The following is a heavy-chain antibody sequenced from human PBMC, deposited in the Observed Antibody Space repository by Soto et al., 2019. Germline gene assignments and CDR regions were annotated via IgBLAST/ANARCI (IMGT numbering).Heavy chain of an antibody. CDR1: GYSFTSYW. D-gene: IGHD1-26*01. J-gene: IGHJ4*02. Sequence: ASVKVSCKGSGYSFTSYWIGWVRQLPGKGLEWMGIIYPGDSDTRYSPSFQGQVTISADKSISTAYLQWSSLEASDTAMYYCARHTRGIYGDDYWGQGTLVTVSS. V-gene: IGHV5-51*01. CDR3: ARHTRGIYGDDY. CDR2: IYPGDSDT.